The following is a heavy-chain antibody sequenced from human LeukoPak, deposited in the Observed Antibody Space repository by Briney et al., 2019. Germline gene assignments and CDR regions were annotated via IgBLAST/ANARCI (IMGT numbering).Heavy chain of an antibody. CDR2: IYTSGST. D-gene: IGHD2-2*01. Sequence: SETLSLTCTVSGGSISSYYWSWIRQPAGKGLEWIGRIYTSGSTNYNPSLKSRVTMSVDTSKNRFSLKLSSVTAADTAVYYCARRYCSSTNCPLDYWGQGTLVTVSS. J-gene: IGHJ4*02. CDR1: GGSISSYY. V-gene: IGHV4-4*07. CDR3: ARRYCSSTNCPLDY.